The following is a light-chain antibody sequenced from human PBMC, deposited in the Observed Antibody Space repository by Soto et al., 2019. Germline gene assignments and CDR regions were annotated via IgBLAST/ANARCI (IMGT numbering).Light chain of an antibody. V-gene: IGLV2-14*01. J-gene: IGLJ1*01. CDR2: DVA. CDR1: SSDIGGYNF. Sequence: QSVLTQPASVSGSPGQSITISCTGTSSDIGGYNFVSWYQQHPGKAAKLMIYDVANRPSGVSNRFSGSKSGNTASLTISGFQAEDEADYYCCSYTSINNTLLFGTGTKVTVL. CDR3: CSYTSINNTLL.